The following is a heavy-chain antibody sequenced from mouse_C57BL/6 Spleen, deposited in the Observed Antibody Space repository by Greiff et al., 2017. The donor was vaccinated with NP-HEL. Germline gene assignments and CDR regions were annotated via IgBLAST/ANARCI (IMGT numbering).Heavy chain of an antibody. D-gene: IGHD2-5*01. CDR3: ATYYSNGY. J-gene: IGHJ2*01. V-gene: IGHV1-85*01. CDR2: IYPRDGRT. Sequence: VQLQQSGPELVKPGASVKLSCKASGYTFTSYDINWVQQRPGQGLEWIGCIYPRDGRTKYNEKFKGKATLTVDTSSSTAYMELDSLTSEDSAVNVCATYYSNGYWGQGTTLTVSS. CDR1: GYTFTSYD.